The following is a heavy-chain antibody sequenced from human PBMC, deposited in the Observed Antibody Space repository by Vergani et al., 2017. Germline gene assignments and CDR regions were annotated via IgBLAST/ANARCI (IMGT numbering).Heavy chain of an antibody. D-gene: IGHD3-10*01. J-gene: IGHJ4*02. CDR1: GGSISSSSYY. CDR3: ARRSGYYGSGSYVDY. CDR2: IYYSGST. Sequence: QLQLQESGPGLVKPSETLSLTCTVSGGSISSSSYYWGWLRQPPGKGLEWIGSIYYSGSTYYNPSLKSRVTISVDTSKNQFSLKLSSVTAADTAVYYCARRSGYYGSGSYVDYWGQGTLVTVSS. V-gene: IGHV4-39*01.